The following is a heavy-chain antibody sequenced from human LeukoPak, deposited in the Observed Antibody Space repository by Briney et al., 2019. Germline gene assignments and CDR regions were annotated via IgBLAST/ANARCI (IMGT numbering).Heavy chain of an antibody. D-gene: IGHD6-19*01. CDR2: IKQDGSEK. Sequence: GGSLRLSCAASGFTFSSYWMSWVRQAPGKGLEWVVNIKQDGSEKYYVDSVKGRFTISRDNAKNSLYLQMNSLRAEDTAVYYCARDRTIAVAGMGYYYYMDVWGKGTTVTVSS. V-gene: IGHV3-7*01. J-gene: IGHJ6*03. CDR3: ARDRTIAVAGMGYYYYMDV. CDR1: GFTFSSYW.